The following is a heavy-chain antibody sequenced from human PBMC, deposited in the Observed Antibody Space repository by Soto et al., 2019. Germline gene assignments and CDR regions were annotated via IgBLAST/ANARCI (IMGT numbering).Heavy chain of an antibody. CDR2: IYHSGST. CDR3: ARDRGSSSAVFDY. Sequence: PSETLSLTCAVSVYSISSGYYCVWIRQPPGKGLEWIGSIYHSGSTYYNPSLKSRVTISVDTSKNQFSMKLSSVTAADTAVYYCARDRGSSSAVFDYWGQGTPVTVSS. V-gene: IGHV4-38-2*02. CDR1: VYSISSGYY. D-gene: IGHD6-6*01. J-gene: IGHJ4*02.